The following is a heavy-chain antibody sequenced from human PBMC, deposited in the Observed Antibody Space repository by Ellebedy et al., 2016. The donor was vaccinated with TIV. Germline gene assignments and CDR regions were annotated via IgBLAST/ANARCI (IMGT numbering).Heavy chain of an antibody. J-gene: IGHJ4*02. V-gene: IGHV4-34*01. CDR3: ARGREQWLVLSCQDY. CDR1: GGSFSGYY. Sequence: SETLSLXCAVYGGSFSGYYWSWIRQPPGKGLEWIGEINHSGSTNYNPSLKSRVTISVDTSKNQFSLKLSSVTAADTAVYYCARGREQWLVLSCQDYWGQGTLVTVSS. D-gene: IGHD6-19*01. CDR2: INHSGST.